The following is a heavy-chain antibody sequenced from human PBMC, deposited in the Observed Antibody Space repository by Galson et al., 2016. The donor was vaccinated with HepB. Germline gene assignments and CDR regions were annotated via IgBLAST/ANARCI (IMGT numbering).Heavy chain of an antibody. CDR1: GFTFSPYA. CDR3: ARGGGVGQLDPYYFDY. CDR2: ISFDGNNT. J-gene: IGHJ4*02. Sequence: SLRLSCAASGFTFSPYAMHWVRQAPGQGLEWAAVISFDGNNTYYADSVKDRFTISRDNSKNTLYLQMNSLRPEDTAVYSCARGGGVGQLDPYYFDYWGQGTLVTVSS. V-gene: IGHV3-30*04. D-gene: IGHD6-13*01.